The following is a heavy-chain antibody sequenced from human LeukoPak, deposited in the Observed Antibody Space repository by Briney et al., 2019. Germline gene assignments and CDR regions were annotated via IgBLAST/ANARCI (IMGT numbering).Heavy chain of an antibody. CDR1: GYTFTGYY. J-gene: IGHJ5*02. V-gene: IGHV1-2*02. CDR3: ARLLEQWLVPIEHNWFDP. CDR2: INPNSGGT. Sequence: ASVKVSCKASGYTFTGYYMHWVRQAPGQGLEWMGWINPNSGGTNYAQKFQGRVTMTRDTSISTAYMELSRLRSDDTAVYYCARLLEQWLVPIEHNWFDPWGQGTLVTVSS. D-gene: IGHD6-19*01.